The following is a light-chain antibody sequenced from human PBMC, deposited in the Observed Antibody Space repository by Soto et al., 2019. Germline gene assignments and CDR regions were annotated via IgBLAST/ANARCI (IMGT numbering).Light chain of an antibody. CDR1: SSDVGRYDY. CDR2: DFS. Sequence: QSALAQPASVSGSPGQSITISCTGTSSDVGRYDYVSWFQQHPGKTPKLLIYDFSNWPSGASDRFSGSKSGNTASLTISGLQPEYEADYYFSSFTTSSTFVFGTGTKLTVL. V-gene: IGLV2-14*01. J-gene: IGLJ1*01. CDR3: SSFTTSSTFV.